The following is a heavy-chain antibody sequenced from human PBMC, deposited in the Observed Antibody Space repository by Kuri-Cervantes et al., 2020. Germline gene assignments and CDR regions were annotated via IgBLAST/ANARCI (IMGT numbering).Heavy chain of an antibody. D-gene: IGHD6-13*01. V-gene: IGHV3-33*01. Sequence: GESLKISCAASGFTFRSYGMHWVRQAPGKGLEWVAVIWYDGSNKYYADSVKGRFTISRDNSKNTLYLQMNSLRAEDTAVYYCARDLSGIAAAGTYFQHWGQGTLVTVSS. CDR2: IWYDGSNK. CDR1: GFTFRSYG. J-gene: IGHJ1*01. CDR3: ARDLSGIAAAGTYFQH.